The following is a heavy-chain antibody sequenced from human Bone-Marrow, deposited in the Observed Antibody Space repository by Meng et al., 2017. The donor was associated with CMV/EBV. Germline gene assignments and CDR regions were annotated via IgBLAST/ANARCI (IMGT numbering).Heavy chain of an antibody. V-gene: IGHV3-23*03. J-gene: IGHJ4*02. D-gene: IGHD3-3*01. Sequence: SGLPFSSYAMSWVRQAPGKGLEWVSVIYSGGSSTYYADSVKGRFTISRDNSKNTLYLQMNSLRAEDTAVYYCAKGYYDFWSGYDPFDYWGQGTLVTVSS. CDR3: AKGYYDFWSGYDPFDY. CDR1: GLPFSSYA. CDR2: IYSGGSST.